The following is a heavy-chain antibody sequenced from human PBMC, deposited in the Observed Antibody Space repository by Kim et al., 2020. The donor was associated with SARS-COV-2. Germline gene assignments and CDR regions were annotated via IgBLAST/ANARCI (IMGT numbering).Heavy chain of an antibody. D-gene: IGHD6-13*01. CDR3: AADVAGYSSSWYNFDY. CDR2: IVVGSGNT. V-gene: IGHV1-58*01. CDR1: GFTFNNSA. Sequence: SVKVSCKASGFTFNNSAVQWVRQARGQRLEWIGWIVVGSGNTNSAQKFQERVTITRDMSTSTAYMELSSLRSEDTAVYYCAADVAGYSSSWYNFDYWGQGTLVTVSS. J-gene: IGHJ4*02.